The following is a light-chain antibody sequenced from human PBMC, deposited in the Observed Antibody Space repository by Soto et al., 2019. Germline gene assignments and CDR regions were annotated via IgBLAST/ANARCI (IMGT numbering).Light chain of an antibody. V-gene: IGKV1-5*01. CDR2: DAS. J-gene: IGKJ1*01. Sequence: DIQMTQSPSTLSASVGDRVTITCRASQSISSWLAWYQQKPGKAHKLLIYDASSLESGVPSRFSGSGSGTEFTLTISSLQPDDFATYYCQQYNSYRTFGQGTKVDIK. CDR3: QQYNSYRT. CDR1: QSISSW.